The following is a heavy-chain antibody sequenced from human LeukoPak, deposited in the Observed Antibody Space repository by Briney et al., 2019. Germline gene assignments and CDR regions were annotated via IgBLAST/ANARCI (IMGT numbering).Heavy chain of an antibody. CDR1: GFTVSSNY. Sequence: GGSLRLSCAASGFTVSSNYMSWVRQAPGKGLEWVSVIYSGGTTYYADSVRGRFTASRDNSKNTLYLQMNSLRVEDTAVCYCAHKLGRYYGMDVWGQGTTVTVSS. J-gene: IGHJ6*02. CDR3: AHKLGRYYGMDV. V-gene: IGHV3-66*01. CDR2: IYSGGTT.